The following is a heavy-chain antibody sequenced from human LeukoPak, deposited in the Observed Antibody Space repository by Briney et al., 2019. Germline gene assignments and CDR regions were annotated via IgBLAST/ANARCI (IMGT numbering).Heavy chain of an antibody. J-gene: IGHJ3*02. CDR3: ARGYSYEGFDT. CDR2: INPSGGST. Sequence: ASVKVSCKASGYTFTSYYMHLVRHAPGQGLEWVGIINPSGGSTSYAQKFQGRVTMTRDTSTSTVYMDLSSLRSEDTAVYYCARGYSYEGFDTWGQGTMVTVSS. D-gene: IGHD5-18*01. CDR1: GYTFTSYY. V-gene: IGHV1-46*01.